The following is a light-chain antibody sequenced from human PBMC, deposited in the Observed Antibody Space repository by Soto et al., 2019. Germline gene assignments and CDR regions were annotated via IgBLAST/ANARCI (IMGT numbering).Light chain of an antibody. CDR1: QSVSSY. Sequence: EIVLTQSPATLSLSPGERATLSCSASQSVSSYLAWYQQKPGQAPRLLIYDASNRATGIPARFSGSGSGTDFTLTISSLEPEDVAVYYCQQRSNWPPLLTFGQGTKGEIK. CDR3: QQRSNWPPLLT. V-gene: IGKV3-11*01. CDR2: DAS. J-gene: IGKJ1*01.